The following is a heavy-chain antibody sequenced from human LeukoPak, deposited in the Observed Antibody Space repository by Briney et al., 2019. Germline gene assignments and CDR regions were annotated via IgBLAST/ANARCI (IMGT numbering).Heavy chain of an antibody. J-gene: IGHJ4*02. CDR1: GYSFTSYW. V-gene: IGHV5-51*01. D-gene: IGHD2-15*01. Sequence: PGGSLRLSCKGSGYSFTSYWIGWVRQMPGKGLEWMGIIYPGDSDTRYSPSFQDQVTISADTSISTAYLQWSSLKASDTAMYYCARRLGYCSGGTCYFDYWGQGTLVTVPS. CDR2: IYPGDSDT. CDR3: ARRLGYCSGGTCYFDY.